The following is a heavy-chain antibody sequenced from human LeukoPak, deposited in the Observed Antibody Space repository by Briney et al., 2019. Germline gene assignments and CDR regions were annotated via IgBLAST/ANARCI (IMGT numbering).Heavy chain of an antibody. CDR2: ISYDGSNK. CDR1: GFTFSSYG. Sequence: GRSLRLSCAASGFTFSSYGMHWVRQAPGKGLEWVAVISYDGSNKYYADSVKGRFTISRDNSKNTLYLQMNSLRAEDTAVYYRAKALRSRASIAVAGGWGQGTLVTVSS. CDR3: AKALRSRASIAVAGG. J-gene: IGHJ4*02. D-gene: IGHD6-19*01. V-gene: IGHV3-30*18.